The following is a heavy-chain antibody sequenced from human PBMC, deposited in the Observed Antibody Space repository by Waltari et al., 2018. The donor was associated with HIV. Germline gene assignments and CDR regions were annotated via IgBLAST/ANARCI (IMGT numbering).Heavy chain of an antibody. CDR3: ARLFDSSGPRVD. V-gene: IGHV4-39*01. CDR2: IYYSGST. Sequence: QLQLQESGPGLVKPSETLSLTCTVSGGSISSSSYYWGWIRQPPGKGLEWIGSIYYSGSTYYNPSLKSRVTISVDTSKNQFSLKLSSVTAADTAVYYCARLFDSSGPRVDWGQGTLVTVSS. J-gene: IGHJ4*02. D-gene: IGHD3-22*01. CDR1: GGSISSSSYY.